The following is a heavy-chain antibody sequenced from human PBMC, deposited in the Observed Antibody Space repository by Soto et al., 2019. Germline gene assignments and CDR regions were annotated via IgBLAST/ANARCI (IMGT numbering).Heavy chain of an antibody. CDR2: INHSGST. CDR1: GGSFSGYY. CDR3: ARKTYSMGDDI. J-gene: IGHJ3*02. Sequence: SETLSLTCAVYGGSFSGYYWSWIRQPPGKGLEWIGEINHSGSTNYNPSLKSRVTISVDTSKNQFSLKLSSVTAADTAVYYCARKTYSMGDDIWGQGTMVTVSS. V-gene: IGHV4-34*01. D-gene: IGHD6-13*01.